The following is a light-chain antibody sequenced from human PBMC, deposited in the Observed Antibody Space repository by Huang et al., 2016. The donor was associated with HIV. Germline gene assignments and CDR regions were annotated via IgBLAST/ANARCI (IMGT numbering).Light chain of an antibody. CDR3: QQSSNTPHT. CDR2: AAS. V-gene: IGKV1-39*01. CDR1: QNIRSS. J-gene: IGKJ1*01. Sequence: DIQMTQSPSSLSASVGDRVTVTCRASQNIRSSLHWYMKKAEKAPRLLIYAASSLQRVVPSSFSGSGSGTDFTLTISSLQREDFATYYCQQSSNTPHTFGQGTKVEIK.